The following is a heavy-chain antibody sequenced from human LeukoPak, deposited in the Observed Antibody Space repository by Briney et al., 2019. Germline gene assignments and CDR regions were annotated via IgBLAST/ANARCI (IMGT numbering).Heavy chain of an antibody. CDR3: ARLGLLWFGELLGEFDY. CDR2: IYYSGST. D-gene: IGHD3-10*01. V-gene: IGHV4-39*01. Sequence: SETLSLTCTVSGGSISSSSYYWGWIRQPPGKGQEWIGSIYYSGSTYYNPSLKSRVTISVDTSKNQFSLKLSSVTAADTAVYYCARLGLLWFGELLGEFDYWGQGTLVTVSS. J-gene: IGHJ4*02. CDR1: GGSISSSSYY.